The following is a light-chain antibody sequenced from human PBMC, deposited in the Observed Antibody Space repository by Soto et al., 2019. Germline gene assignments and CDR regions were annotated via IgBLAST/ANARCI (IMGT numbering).Light chain of an antibody. V-gene: IGKV2-28*01. CDR1: QSLLHTNGHIY. Sequence: DIVLTQSPLSLPVTPGEPASISCRSSQSLLHTNGHIYLDWYLQKPGQSPQLLIFLGSNRASGVPDRFSGSVSGTEFTLKISRVEAGDVGVYYCMQALQTVYTFGQGTKLEI. CDR2: LGS. J-gene: IGKJ2*01. CDR3: MQALQTVYT.